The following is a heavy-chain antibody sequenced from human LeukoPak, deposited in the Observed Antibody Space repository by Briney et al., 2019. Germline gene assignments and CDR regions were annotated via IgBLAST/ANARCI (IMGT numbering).Heavy chain of an antibody. CDR2: ISTSSTR. CDR3: AGGLLRYSDY. J-gene: IGHJ4*02. Sequence: GGSLRLSCAASGFTLTGYTMTWVRQAPGKGLDWISSISTSSTRYYADSVKGRFTVSRDNAKNPLSLQMNSLRDEDTAVYYCAGGLLRYSDYWGRGTLVTVSS. D-gene: IGHD3-9*01. V-gene: IGHV3-48*02. CDR1: GFTLTGYT.